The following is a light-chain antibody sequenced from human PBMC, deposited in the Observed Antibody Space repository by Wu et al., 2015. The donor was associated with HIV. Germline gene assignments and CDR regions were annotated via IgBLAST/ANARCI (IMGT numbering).Light chain of an antibody. CDR2: GAS. CDR1: QSVSSN. CDR3: QQYNNWPGT. Sequence: VSSRERATLSCRASQSVSSNLAWYQQKPGQAPRLLIYGASSRATGIPARFSGSGSGTEFTLTISSMQSEDFAVYYCQQYNNWPGTFGQGTKVEIK. V-gene: IGKV3-15*01. J-gene: IGKJ1*01.